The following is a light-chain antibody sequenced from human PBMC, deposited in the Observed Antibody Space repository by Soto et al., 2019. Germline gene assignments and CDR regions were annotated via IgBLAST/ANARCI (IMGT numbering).Light chain of an antibody. Sequence: QSVLTQPASVSGSPGQSITISCTGTSSDVGGYNYLSWYQQHPGKAPKLMIYEVSNRPSGVSNRFSGSKSGNTASLTISGLQAEDEAVYYCSSYTTTRTVVFGGGTQLTVL. CDR2: EVS. CDR1: SSDVGGYNY. V-gene: IGLV2-14*01. CDR3: SSYTTTRTVV. J-gene: IGLJ2*01.